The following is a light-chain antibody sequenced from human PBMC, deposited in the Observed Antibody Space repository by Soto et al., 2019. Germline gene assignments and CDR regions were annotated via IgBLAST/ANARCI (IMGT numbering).Light chain of an antibody. CDR2: DAS. CDR1: QSIGTW. V-gene: IGKV1-5*01. Sequence: DIQVTQSPATLSAFVGDRVTISCRARQSIGTWLAWYQQKPGKAPKLLIYDASTLESGVPSRFSGSGSGTEFTLTISSLPPEDVATYYCQEYKSYPVSVGHGKRLDI. J-gene: IGKJ5*01. CDR3: QEYKSYPVS.